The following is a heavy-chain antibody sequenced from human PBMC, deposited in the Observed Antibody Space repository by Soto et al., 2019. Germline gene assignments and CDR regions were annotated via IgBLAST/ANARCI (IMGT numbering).Heavy chain of an antibody. CDR2: IYHSGSP. CDR3: ARDKITGLFDY. CDR1: GGSISSTNW. J-gene: IGHJ4*02. V-gene: IGHV4-4*02. D-gene: IGHD2-8*02. Sequence: TSETLSLTCAVSGGSISSTNWWSWVRQPPGKGLEWIAEIYHSGSPNYNPSLKSRATISVDKSKNQFSLKLSSVTAADTAVYYCARDKITGLFDYWGQRTLVTVSS.